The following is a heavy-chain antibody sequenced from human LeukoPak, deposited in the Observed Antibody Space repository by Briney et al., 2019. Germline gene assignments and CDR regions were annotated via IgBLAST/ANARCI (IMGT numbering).Heavy chain of an antibody. CDR1: GFTFSSHW. Sequence: PGRSLRLSCAASGFTFSSHWMHWVRQAPGKGLVWVSRINSDGSSITYADSVKGRFTISRDNAKNTLYLQMNSLRVEDTAVYYCAREGRVSGYDFDCWGQGTLVTVSS. D-gene: IGHD5-12*01. V-gene: IGHV3-74*03. CDR3: AREGRVSGYDFDC. J-gene: IGHJ4*02. CDR2: INSDGSSI.